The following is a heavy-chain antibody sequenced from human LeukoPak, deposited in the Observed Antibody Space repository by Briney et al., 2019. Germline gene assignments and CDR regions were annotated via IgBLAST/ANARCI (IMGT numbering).Heavy chain of an antibody. Sequence: GGSLRLSCAASGLTFSSYAMSWVRQAPGKGLEWVSAISGSGGSTYYADSVKGRFTISRDNSKNTLYLQMNSLRAEDTAVYYCAKDPDEYCGGDCYSDYWGQGTLVTVSS. D-gene: IGHD2-21*02. CDR3: AKDPDEYCGGDCYSDY. J-gene: IGHJ4*02. CDR1: GLTFSSYA. CDR2: ISGSGGST. V-gene: IGHV3-23*01.